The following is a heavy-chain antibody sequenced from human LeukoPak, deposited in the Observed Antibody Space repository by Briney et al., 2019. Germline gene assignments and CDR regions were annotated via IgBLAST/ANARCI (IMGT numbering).Heavy chain of an antibody. V-gene: IGHV4-34*01. D-gene: IGHD2-15*01. CDR2: IDQSGTT. CDR3: ARDLGGLYYFDY. J-gene: IGHJ4*02. Sequence: SETLSLTCVVYGGSFSGYYWSWIRQPPGKGLEWIGEIDQSGTTNYNPSLKSRVTISVDTSKKQFSLTLTSMTAADTAVYYCARDLGGLYYFDYWGQGTLVTVSS. CDR1: GGSFSGYY.